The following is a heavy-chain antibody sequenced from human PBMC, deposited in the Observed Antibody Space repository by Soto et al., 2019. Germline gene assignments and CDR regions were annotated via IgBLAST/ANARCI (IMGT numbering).Heavy chain of an antibody. J-gene: IGHJ4*02. D-gene: IGHD2-8*01. CDR2: IYSGGST. CDR3: VARSNGADY. CDR1: GFIVSSNY. Sequence: EVQLVETGGGLIQPGGSLRLSCAASGFIVSSNYMSWVRQAPGKGLDWVSVIYSGGSTYHAYSMKGRFTTSRDNSKNTLYLQRNNLRAEDTAVYYCVARSNGADYWGQGTLVTVSS. V-gene: IGHV3-53*02.